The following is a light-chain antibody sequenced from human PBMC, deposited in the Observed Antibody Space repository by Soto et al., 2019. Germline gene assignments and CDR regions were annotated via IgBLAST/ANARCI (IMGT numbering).Light chain of an antibody. CDR2: DAS. CDR3: HQRQYWPPIT. J-gene: IGKJ5*01. V-gene: IGKV3-11*01. CDR1: QSVGSF. Sequence: IVMTQSPSTLSLSPGERATLSCRASQSVGSFLAWYQQKPGQAPRLLISDASNRATGIPARFSGSGSGTDFTLTISSLEPEDFAVYYCHQRQYWPPITFGQGTRLEIK.